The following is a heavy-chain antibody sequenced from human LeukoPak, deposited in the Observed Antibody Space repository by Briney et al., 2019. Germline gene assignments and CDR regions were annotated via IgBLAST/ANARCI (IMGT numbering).Heavy chain of an antibody. CDR1: GFTFSSYS. CDR3: ARDGLMDV. J-gene: IGHJ6*03. V-gene: IGHV3-48*01. Sequence: GGSLRLSCVASGFTFSSYSMNWVRQAPGKGLEWISYISSNSSTTFYADSVKGRFTISRDNAKYSLYVQMNSLRAEDTAIYYCARDGLMDVWGTGTTVTVSS. CDR2: ISSNSSTT.